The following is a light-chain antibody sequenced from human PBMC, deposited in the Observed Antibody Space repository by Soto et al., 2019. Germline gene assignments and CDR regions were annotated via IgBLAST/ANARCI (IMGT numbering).Light chain of an antibody. Sequence: EIVLTQSPATLSLSPGERATLSCRASQSVSGYLAWYQQKPGQAPRLLIYDASSRATGIPARFSGTGSGTDFTLNIGSLEHEDFAVYYSQQRSNWHLTFGQGTRLEIK. CDR2: DAS. V-gene: IGKV3-11*01. CDR1: QSVSGY. CDR3: QQRSNWHLT. J-gene: IGKJ5*01.